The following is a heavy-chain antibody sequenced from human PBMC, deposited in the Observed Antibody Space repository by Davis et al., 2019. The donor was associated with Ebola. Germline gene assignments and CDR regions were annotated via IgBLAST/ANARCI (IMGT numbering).Heavy chain of an antibody. CDR3: ARENISYYYYYYMDV. Sequence: GESLKISCAASGFTFSSYSMNWVRQAPGKGLEWVSYISSSSSTIYYADSVKGRFTISRDNAKNSLYLQMNSLRAEDTAVYYCARENISYYYYYYMDVWGKGTTVTVSS. J-gene: IGHJ6*03. D-gene: IGHD1/OR15-1a*01. V-gene: IGHV3-48*04. CDR2: ISSSSSTI. CDR1: GFTFSSYS.